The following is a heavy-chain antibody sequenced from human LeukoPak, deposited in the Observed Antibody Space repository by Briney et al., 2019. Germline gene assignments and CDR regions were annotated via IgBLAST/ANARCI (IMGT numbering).Heavy chain of an antibody. Sequence: GGSLRLSCAASGFTFSTYWMTWVRQAPGKGLEWVANIKQDGSEKYYVDSVKGRFTISRDNAKNSLYLQMNSLRAEDTAVYYCATRSWYSDTWYYLDFWGQGTLVTVSS. J-gene: IGHJ4*02. CDR1: GFTFSTYW. CDR2: IKQDGSEK. V-gene: IGHV3-7*01. D-gene: IGHD6-13*01. CDR3: ATRSWYSDTWYYLDF.